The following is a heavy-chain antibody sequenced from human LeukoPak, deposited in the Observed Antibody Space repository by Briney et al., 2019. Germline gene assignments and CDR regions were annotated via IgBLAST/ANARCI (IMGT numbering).Heavy chain of an antibody. CDR3: ARGPDPVVRGPRRAFDL. CDR2: VSNDGSNQ. V-gene: IGHV3-30*19. J-gene: IGHJ3*01. CDR1: GFTFSMSA. D-gene: IGHD3-10*01. Sequence: GGSLRLSCVGSGFTFSMSAMHWVRQAPGKGLERVSVVSNDGSNQDYTDSVKGRFIISRDDSKSTVYLQMNSLRVDDTAMYYCARGPDPVVRGPRRAFDLWGQGTMVTVSS.